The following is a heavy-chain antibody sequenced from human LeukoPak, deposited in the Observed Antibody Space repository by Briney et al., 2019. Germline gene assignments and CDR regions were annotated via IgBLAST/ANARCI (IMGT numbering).Heavy chain of an antibody. CDR1: GFTLSSYE. J-gene: IGHJ6*04. CDR3: AELGITMIGGV. V-gene: IGHV3-23*01. Sequence: GGSLRLSCTVSGFTLSSYEMTWFRQAPGKGLEWVSSIGYSGGDTHYADSVKGRFTISRDNSKNTLYLQMNSLRAEDTAVYYCAELGITMIGGVWGKGTTVTISS. D-gene: IGHD3-10*02. CDR2: IGYSGGDT.